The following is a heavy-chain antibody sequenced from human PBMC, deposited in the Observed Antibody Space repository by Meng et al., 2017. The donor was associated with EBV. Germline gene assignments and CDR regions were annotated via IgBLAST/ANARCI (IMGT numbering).Heavy chain of an antibody. CDR2: VETKASKYAT. CDR3: WGDLNYGSY. CDR1: GFIFRDSA. D-gene: IGHD3-16*01. Sequence: VLLVESGGGLVRRGGSLKLSCGASGFIFRDSAMHWVRQASGKGLEWVGRVETKASKYATAYAASVKGRFSVSRDDSKNMVFLEMNSLKTEDTARYYCWGDLNYGSYWGQGTLVTVSS. V-gene: IGHV3-73*01. J-gene: IGHJ4*02.